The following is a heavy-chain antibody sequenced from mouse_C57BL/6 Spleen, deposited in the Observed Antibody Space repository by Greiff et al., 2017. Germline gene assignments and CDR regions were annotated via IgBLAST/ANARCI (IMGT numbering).Heavy chain of an antibody. CDR3: ARGDYYGSSWYFDV. CDR1: GYTFTDYN. J-gene: IGHJ1*03. Sequence: EVKLQQSGPELVKPGASVKIPCKASGYTFTDYNMDWVKQSHGKSLEWIGDINPNNGGTIYNQKFKGKATLTVDKSSSTAYMELRSLTSDDTAVYYCARGDYYGSSWYFDVWGTGTTVTVSS. CDR2: INPNNGGT. V-gene: IGHV1-18*01. D-gene: IGHD1-1*01.